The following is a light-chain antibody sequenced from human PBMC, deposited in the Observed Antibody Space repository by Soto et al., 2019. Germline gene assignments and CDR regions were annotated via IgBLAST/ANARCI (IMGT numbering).Light chain of an antibody. J-gene: IGLJ2*01. CDR1: SSDVGSYDL. CDR3: CSYAGRLTVI. V-gene: IGLV2-23*02. CDR2: EVN. Sequence: QSALTQPASVSGSPGQSIAISCTGSSSDVGSYDLVSWYQQRPDKAPKLLIYEVNKRPSGVSNRFSGSKSGNTASLTISGLQADDEADYYCCSYAGRLTVIFGGGTKVTVL.